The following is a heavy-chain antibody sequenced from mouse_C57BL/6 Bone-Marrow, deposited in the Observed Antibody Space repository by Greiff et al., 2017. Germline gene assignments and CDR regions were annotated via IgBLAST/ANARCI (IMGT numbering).Heavy chain of an antibody. CDR2: IYPGDGDT. Sequence: VQLKESGAELVKPGASVKISCKASGYAFSSSWMNWVKQRPGRGLEWIGQIYPGDGDTNYNGKFKGKATLTADKVSRTAYMQLSSLTSEDSAVYFWARAVYLYYYARDYWGQGTSVTVSS. V-gene: IGHV1-80*01. CDR3: ARAVYLYYYARDY. J-gene: IGHJ4*01. CDR1: GYAFSSSW.